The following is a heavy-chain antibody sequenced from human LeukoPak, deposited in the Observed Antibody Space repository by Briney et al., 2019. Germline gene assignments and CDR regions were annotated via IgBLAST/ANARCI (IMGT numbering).Heavy chain of an antibody. V-gene: IGHV4-34*01. CDR2: INLSGST. CDR1: GGSFSGYY. J-gene: IGHJ6*02. D-gene: IGHD4-17*01. Sequence: SETLSLTCAVYGGSFSGYYWSWICQPPGKGLEWIGGINLSGSTNHTPSPKSRVTMSVDTSKHQFSLKLSSVTAADTAVYYCARAIDPQKLMTTGREGYYYYGMDVWGQGTTVTVSS. CDR3: ARAIDPQKLMTTGREGYYYYGMDV.